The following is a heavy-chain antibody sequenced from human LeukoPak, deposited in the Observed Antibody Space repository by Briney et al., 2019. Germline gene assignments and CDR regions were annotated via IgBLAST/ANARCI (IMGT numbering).Heavy chain of an antibody. J-gene: IGHJ4*02. CDR1: GGSISGYY. V-gene: IGHV4-4*07. CDR3: AREHPTAIAADY. Sequence: SETLSLTCTVSGGSISGYYWSWVRQSAGKGLESIGRIYSSGSTNYNPSLKSRVTMSVDTSENQFSLKLSSVTAADTAVYYCAREHPTAIAADYWGQGTLVTVSS. CDR2: IYSSGST. D-gene: IGHD2-21*02.